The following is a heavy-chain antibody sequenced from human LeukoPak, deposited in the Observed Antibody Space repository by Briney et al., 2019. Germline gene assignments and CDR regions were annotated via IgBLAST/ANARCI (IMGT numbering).Heavy chain of an antibody. CDR2: ISSSSNTI. V-gene: IGHV3-48*01. Sequence: GGSLRLSCAATAFTFTTYSMNWVRQAPGKGLEWLSYISSSSNTIYYADSVKGRFTISRDNAKNSLYLQMNSLRAEDTAVYYCASLIPYYYDSSTYSPGDYWGQGTLVTVSS. D-gene: IGHD3-22*01. CDR1: AFTFTTYS. CDR3: ASLIPYYYDSSTYSPGDY. J-gene: IGHJ4*02.